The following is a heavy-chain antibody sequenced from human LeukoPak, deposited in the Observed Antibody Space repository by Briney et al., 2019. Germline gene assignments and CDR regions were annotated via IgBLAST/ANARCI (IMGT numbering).Heavy chain of an antibody. D-gene: IGHD3-22*01. CDR3: ARDKYYYDSSGYFGHPIYYMDV. Sequence: GGSLRLSCAASGFTFSDYYMSWIRQAPGKGLEWVSYISSSGSTIYYADSVKGRFTISRDNAKNSLYLQMNSLRAEDTAVYHCARDKYYYDSSGYFGHPIYYMDVWGKGTTVTVSS. CDR2: ISSSGSTI. J-gene: IGHJ6*03. CDR1: GFTFSDYY. V-gene: IGHV3-11*01.